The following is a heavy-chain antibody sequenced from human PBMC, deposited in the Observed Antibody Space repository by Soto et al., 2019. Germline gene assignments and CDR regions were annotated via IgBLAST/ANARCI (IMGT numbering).Heavy chain of an antibody. V-gene: IGHV1-8*01. J-gene: IGHJ4*02. Sequence: ASVKVSCKASGYTFTIYDINWVRQATGQGLEWMGWMNPNSGNTGYAQKFQGRVTMTRNTSISTAYMELSSLRSEDTAVYYCARTDYYDSSGYYYEGVDYWGQGTLVTVSS. CDR1: GYTFTIYD. CDR3: ARTDYYDSSGYYYEGVDY. CDR2: MNPNSGNT. D-gene: IGHD3-22*01.